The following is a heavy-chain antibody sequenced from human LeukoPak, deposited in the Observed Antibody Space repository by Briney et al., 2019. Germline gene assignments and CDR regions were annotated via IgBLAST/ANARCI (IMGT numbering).Heavy chain of an antibody. V-gene: IGHV4-59*01. CDR1: GGSISSYY. D-gene: IGHD3-3*01. J-gene: IGHJ4*02. CDR3: ARGNYDFWSGYYDY. CDR2: IYYSGST. Sequence: SETLSLXCTVSGGSISSYYWSWIRQPPGKGLEWIGYIYYSGSTNYNPSLKSRVTISVDTSKNQFSLKLSSVTAADTAVYYCARGNYDFWSGYYDYWGQGTLVTVSS.